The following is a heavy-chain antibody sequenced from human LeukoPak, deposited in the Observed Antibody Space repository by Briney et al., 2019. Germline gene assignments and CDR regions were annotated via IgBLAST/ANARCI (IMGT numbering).Heavy chain of an antibody. D-gene: IGHD1-26*01. V-gene: IGHV4-34*01. Sequence: PSETLSLTCAVYGGSFSGYYRSWIRQPPGKGLEWIGEINHSGSTNYNPSLKSRVTISVDTSKNQFSLKLSSVTAADTAVYYCARVSGSYWGYFDYWGQGTLVTVSS. CDR1: GGSFSGYY. J-gene: IGHJ4*02. CDR2: INHSGST. CDR3: ARVSGSYWGYFDY.